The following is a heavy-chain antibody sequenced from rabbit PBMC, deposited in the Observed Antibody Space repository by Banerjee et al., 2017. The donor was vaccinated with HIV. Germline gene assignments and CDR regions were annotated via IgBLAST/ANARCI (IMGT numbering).Heavy chain of an antibody. Sequence: QEQLEESGGDLVKPEGSLTLTCTASGFSFSSGSWICWVRQAPGKGLEWIACIDGGSSGRTFYASWAKGRFTVSKTSSTTVTLQMTSLTAADTATYFCARAYGTSTGYYKLWGPGTLVTVS. J-gene: IGHJ6*01. CDR2: IDGGSSGRT. CDR3: ARAYGTSTGYYKL. V-gene: IGHV1S45*01. D-gene: IGHD1-1*01. CDR1: GFSFSSGSW.